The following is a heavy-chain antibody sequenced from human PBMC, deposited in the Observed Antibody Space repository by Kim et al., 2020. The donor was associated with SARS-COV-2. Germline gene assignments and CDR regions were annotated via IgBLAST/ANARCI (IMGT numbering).Heavy chain of an antibody. J-gene: IGHJ4*02. V-gene: IGHV7-4-1*02. CDR3: ARARDYYFDY. Sequence: NPTYAQGFTGRFVFSLDTSVSTAYLQISSLKAEDTAVYYCARARDYYFDYWGQGTLVTVSS. CDR2: NP.